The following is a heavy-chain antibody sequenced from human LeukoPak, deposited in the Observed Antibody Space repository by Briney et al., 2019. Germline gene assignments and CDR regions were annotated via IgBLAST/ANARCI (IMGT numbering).Heavy chain of an antibody. Sequence: SVKVSCKASGGTFSSYAISWVRQAPGQGLEWMGGIIPIFGTANYTQKFQGRVTITTDESTSTAYMELSSLRSEDTAVYYCATMALRTSCPFDYWGQGTLVTVSS. J-gene: IGHJ4*02. V-gene: IGHV1-69*05. CDR2: IIPIFGTA. D-gene: IGHD2-2*01. CDR1: GGTFSSYA. CDR3: ATMALRTSCPFDY.